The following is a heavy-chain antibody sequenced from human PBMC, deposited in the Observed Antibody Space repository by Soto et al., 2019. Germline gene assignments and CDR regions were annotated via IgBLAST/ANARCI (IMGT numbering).Heavy chain of an antibody. CDR3: ARVSGPYYSGMDV. J-gene: IGHJ6*02. CDR1: GGSISSSYW. Sequence: QVQLQESGPGLVKPSGTLSLTCAVSGGSISSSYWWSWVRQPPGKGLEWIGEIYHSGSTNYNASLTSRVTISVDKSTTQLSLKVTSVTAADTAVYYCARVSGPYYSGMDVWCQGNTVSVSS. V-gene: IGHV4-4*02. CDR2: IYHSGST.